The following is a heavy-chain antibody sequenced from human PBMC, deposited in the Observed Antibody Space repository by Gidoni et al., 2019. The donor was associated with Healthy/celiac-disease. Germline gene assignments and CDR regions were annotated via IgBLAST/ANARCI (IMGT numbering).Heavy chain of an antibody. V-gene: IGHV1-3*01. CDR3: ARGRQWLEIDY. Sequence: QVPLVQSGAEVKKPGASVKVSCKASGYTFTSYAMHWVRQAPGQRLEWMGWINAGNGNTKYSQKFQGRVTITRDTSASTAYMELSSLRSKDTAVYYCARGRQWLEIDYWGQGTLVTVSS. J-gene: IGHJ4*02. D-gene: IGHD6-19*01. CDR1: GYTFTSYA. CDR2: INAGNGNT.